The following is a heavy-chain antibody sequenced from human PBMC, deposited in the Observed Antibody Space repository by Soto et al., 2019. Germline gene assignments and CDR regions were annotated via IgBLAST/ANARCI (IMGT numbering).Heavy chain of an antibody. CDR3: ASMIAGTTYYYGMDV. Sequence: ASVKVSCKASGYTFTSYGISCVRQAPGQGLEWMGWISAYNGNTNYAQKLQGRVTMTTDTSTSTAYMELRSLRSDDTAVYYCASMIAGTTYYYGMDVWGQGTTVTVSS. V-gene: IGHV1-18*01. J-gene: IGHJ6*02. CDR1: GYTFTSYG. CDR2: ISAYNGNT. D-gene: IGHD1-7*01.